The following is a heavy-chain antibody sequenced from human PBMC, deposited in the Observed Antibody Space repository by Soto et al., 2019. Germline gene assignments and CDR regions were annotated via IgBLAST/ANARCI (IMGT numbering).Heavy chain of an antibody. V-gene: IGHV3-30*18. D-gene: IGHD6-13*01. CDR1: GFTFSSYG. CDR3: AKGTLGYSSSPDY. CDR2: ISYDGSNK. Sequence: LRLSCAASGFTFSSYGMHWVRQAPGKGLEWVAVISYDGSNKYYADSVKGRFTISRDNSKNTLYLQMNSLRAEDTAVYYCAKGTLGYSSSPDYWGQGTLVTVSS. J-gene: IGHJ4*02.